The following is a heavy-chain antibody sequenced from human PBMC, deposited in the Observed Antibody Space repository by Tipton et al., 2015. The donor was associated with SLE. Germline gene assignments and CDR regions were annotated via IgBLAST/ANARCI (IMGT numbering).Heavy chain of an antibody. D-gene: IGHD3-3*01. CDR1: GGSFSGYY. V-gene: IGHV4-34*01. CDR2: VDHRGNT. CDR3: ARSPQGVSIFGVIPRSWFDP. Sequence: TLSLTCAVYGGSFSGYYWTWIRQPPGKGLEWIGDVDHRGNTNYSPSLKGRITISVDTSKNQFSLKLSSVTAADTAVYYCARSPQGVSIFGVIPRSWFDPWGQGSLVLFSS. J-gene: IGHJ5*02.